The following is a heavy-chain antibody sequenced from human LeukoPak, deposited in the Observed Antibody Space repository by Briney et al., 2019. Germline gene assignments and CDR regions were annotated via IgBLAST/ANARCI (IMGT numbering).Heavy chain of an antibody. Sequence: PGGSLRLSCAASGFTFSSYAMHWVRQAPGKGLEWVAVISYDGSNKYYADSVKGRFTISRDNSKNTLYLQMDSLRAEDTAVYYCARAQFRHWGQGTLVTVSS. CDR2: ISYDGSNK. D-gene: IGHD5-24*01. J-gene: IGHJ4*02. V-gene: IGHV3-30-3*01. CDR3: ARAQFRH. CDR1: GFTFSSYA.